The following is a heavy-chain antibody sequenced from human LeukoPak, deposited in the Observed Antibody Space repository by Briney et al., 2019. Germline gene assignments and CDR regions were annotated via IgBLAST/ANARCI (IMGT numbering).Heavy chain of an antibody. CDR3: ARRGYSGYVPLQPFDY. D-gene: IGHD5-12*01. CDR1: GYSFTSYW. Sequence: PGESLKISCKGSGYSFTSYWIGWVRQMPGKGLEWMGIIYPGDSDTRYSPSFQGQVTISADKSISTAYLQWSSLKASDTAMYYCARRGYSGYVPLQPFDYWGQGTLVTVSS. CDR2: IYPGDSDT. V-gene: IGHV5-51*01. J-gene: IGHJ4*02.